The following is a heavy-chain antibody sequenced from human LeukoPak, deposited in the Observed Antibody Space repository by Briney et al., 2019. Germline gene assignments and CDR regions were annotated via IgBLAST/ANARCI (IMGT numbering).Heavy chain of an antibody. D-gene: IGHD3-10*01. J-gene: IGHJ4*02. V-gene: IGHV7-4-1*02. Sequence: ASVKVSCKASGYTFTSYAMNWVRQAPGQGLEWMGWINTNTGNPTYAQGFTGRFVFSLDTSVSTAYLQISSLKAEDTAVYYCARGLNDGSGSYYNGWEQQHDLFDYWGQGTLVTVSS. CDR1: GYTFTSYA. CDR3: ARGLNDGSGSYYNGWEQQHDLFDY. CDR2: INTNTGNP.